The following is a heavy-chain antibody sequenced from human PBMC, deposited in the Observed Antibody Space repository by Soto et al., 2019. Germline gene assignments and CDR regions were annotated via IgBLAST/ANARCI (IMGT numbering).Heavy chain of an antibody. CDR3: ANGLRTNCYSALHI. V-gene: IGHV1-2*02. D-gene: IGHD2-21*02. Sequence: ASVKVSCKASGYTFTDYDIHWVRQAPGQGLEWMGWITPSSGGTNYAQKFQGRVTMTRDTSISTAYMELSSLRSDDTAVSYCANGLRTNCYSALHIWVQGTMVTVSS. J-gene: IGHJ3*02. CDR1: GYTFTDYD. CDR2: ITPSSGGT.